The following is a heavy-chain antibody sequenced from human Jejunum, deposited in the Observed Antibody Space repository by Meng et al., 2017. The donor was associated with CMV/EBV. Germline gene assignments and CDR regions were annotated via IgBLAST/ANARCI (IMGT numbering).Heavy chain of an antibody. CDR2: INPKRGDT. J-gene: IGHJ4*02. Sequence: VQRVQSGVEGGEPGATWKVSCKTYGYTFTDYYMHWVRKAPGQGLEWMGWINPKRGDTNYEQKFQGRITMTRDTSINTFYMQLSRLTPDDTASYYCARDGTAATSERGLAYWGQGTLVTVSS. CDR3: ARDGTAATSERGLAY. D-gene: IGHD1-1*01. V-gene: IGHV1-2*02. CDR1: GYTFTDYY.